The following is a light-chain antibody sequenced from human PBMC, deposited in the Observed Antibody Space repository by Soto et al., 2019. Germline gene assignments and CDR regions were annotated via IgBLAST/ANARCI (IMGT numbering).Light chain of an antibody. Sequence: QSVLTQPPSVSGAPGQRVTISCTGSSSNIGAGYDVHWYQQLPGTAPKLLIYGNSNRPSGFPDRFSGSKSGTSASLAITGLQAEYEADYYCQSYDSSLSGYVFGTGTKLTVL. CDR2: GNS. CDR1: SSNIGAGYD. J-gene: IGLJ1*01. V-gene: IGLV1-40*01. CDR3: QSYDSSLSGYV.